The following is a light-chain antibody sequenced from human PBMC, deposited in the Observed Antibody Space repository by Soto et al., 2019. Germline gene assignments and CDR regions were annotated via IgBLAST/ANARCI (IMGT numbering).Light chain of an antibody. Sequence: DIQMTQSPSTLSAFVGDRVTITCRASQSISTWLAWYQQKPGKAPKLLIYKPSSLESGDPSRSSSSRSGTEFTLTITSLQPDDSATYYCQQYYSYSWTFGQGTKVEI. CDR1: QSISTW. J-gene: IGKJ1*01. CDR2: KPS. CDR3: QQYYSYSWT. V-gene: IGKV1-5*03.